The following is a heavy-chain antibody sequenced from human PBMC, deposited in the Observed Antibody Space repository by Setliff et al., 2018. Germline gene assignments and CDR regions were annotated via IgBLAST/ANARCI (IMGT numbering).Heavy chain of an antibody. D-gene: IGHD3-3*01. CDR2: ISRSGSTI. CDR1: GFTFSDYS. J-gene: IGHJ6*03. V-gene: IGHV3-48*04. CDR3: ARGGRFAHYMDV. Sequence: GGSLRLSCAASGFTFSDYSMNWVRQAPGKGLEWVSYISRSGSTIYCADSVKGRFTISRDNAKNSLYLQMNSLRAEDTAVYYCARGGRFAHYMDVWGKGTTVTVSS.